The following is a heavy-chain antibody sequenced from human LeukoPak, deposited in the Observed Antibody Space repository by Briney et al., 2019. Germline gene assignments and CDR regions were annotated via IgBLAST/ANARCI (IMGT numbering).Heavy chain of an antibody. CDR3: AIGYCSGGPCSGNDGDY. Sequence: GESLRLSCTASGFTFSTYALSWVRQAPGKGLEWVSAISASGDATYYADSVKGRFTISRENSKNTLNLQMNSLKTEDTAMYYCAIGYCSGGPCSGNDGDYWGQGTLVTVSS. D-gene: IGHD2-15*01. CDR1: GFTFSTYA. V-gene: IGHV3-23*01. CDR2: ISASGDAT. J-gene: IGHJ4*02.